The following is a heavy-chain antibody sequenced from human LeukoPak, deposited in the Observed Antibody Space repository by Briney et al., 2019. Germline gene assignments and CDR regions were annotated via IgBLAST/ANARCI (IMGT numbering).Heavy chain of an antibody. CDR3: ARDGPYDSSGYFDY. V-gene: IGHV3-7*01. CDR1: GFIFSNYW. J-gene: IGHJ4*02. CDR2: IKEDGSEK. Sequence: TGGSLRLSCVASGFIFSNYWMIWVRQAQGKGLEWVGNIKEDGSEKRYADSVRGRFTISRDNAKNALYLQMNSLRAEDTAVYYCARDGPYDSSGYFDYWGQGTLVTVSS. D-gene: IGHD3-22*01.